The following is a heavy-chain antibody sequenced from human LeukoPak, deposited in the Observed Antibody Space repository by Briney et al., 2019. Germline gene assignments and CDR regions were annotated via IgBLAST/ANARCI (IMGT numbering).Heavy chain of an antibody. J-gene: IGHJ4*02. CDR2: INHSGST. Sequence: KPSETLSLPCAVYGGSFSGYYWSWIRQPPGKGLEWIGEINHSGSTNYNPSLKSRVTISVDTSKNQFSLKLSSVTAADTAVYYCARGPRSSRFDYWGQGTLVTVSS. D-gene: IGHD2-15*01. CDR1: GGSFSGYY. CDR3: ARGPRSSRFDY. V-gene: IGHV4-34*01.